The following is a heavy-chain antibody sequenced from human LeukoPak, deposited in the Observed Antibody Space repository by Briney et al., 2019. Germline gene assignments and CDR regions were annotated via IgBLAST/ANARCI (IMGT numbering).Heavy chain of an antibody. D-gene: IGHD1-26*01. CDR2: IIPISGTA. Sequence: ASVKVSCKASGGTFSSYAISWVRQAPGQGLEWMGGIIPISGTANYAQKFQGRVTITADESTSTAYMELSSLRSEDTAVYYCARVVGAGAFDIWGQGTMVTVSS. CDR3: ARVVGAGAFDI. V-gene: IGHV1-69*13. J-gene: IGHJ3*02. CDR1: GGTFSSYA.